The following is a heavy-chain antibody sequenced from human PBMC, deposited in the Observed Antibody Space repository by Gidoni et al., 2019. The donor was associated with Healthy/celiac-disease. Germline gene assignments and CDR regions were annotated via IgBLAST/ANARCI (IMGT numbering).Heavy chain of an antibody. CDR1: GYSFTSYW. CDR3: ARGRYCSGGSCYTDAFDI. CDR2: IYPGDSDT. V-gene: IGHV5-51*01. D-gene: IGHD2-15*01. J-gene: IGHJ3*02. Sequence: EVQLVQSGAEVKKPGESLKISCKGSGYSFTSYWIGWVRQMPGKGLGWMGIIYPGDSDTRYSPSFQGQVTISADKSISTAYLQWSSLKASDTAMYYCARGRYCSGGSCYTDAFDIWGQGTMVTVSS.